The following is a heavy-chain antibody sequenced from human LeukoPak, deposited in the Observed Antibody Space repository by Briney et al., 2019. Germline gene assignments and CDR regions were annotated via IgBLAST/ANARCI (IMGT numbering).Heavy chain of an antibody. CDR1: GFTFSSYS. Sequence: PGGSLRLSCAASGFTFSSYSMNWVRQAPGKGLEWVSSISSSSSYIYYADSVKGRFTISRDNAKNSLYLQMNSLRAEDTAVYYCVRLNWELIRSFDYWGQGTLVTVSS. CDR3: VRLNWELIRSFDY. CDR2: ISSSSSYI. D-gene: IGHD1-26*01. J-gene: IGHJ4*02. V-gene: IGHV3-21*01.